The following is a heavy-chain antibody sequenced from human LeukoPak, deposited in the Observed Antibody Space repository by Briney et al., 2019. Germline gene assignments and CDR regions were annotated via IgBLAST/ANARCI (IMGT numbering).Heavy chain of an antibody. Sequence: GGSLRLSCAASGFKFSSYEMNWVRQAPGKGLEWVSYISESGGNIYYTDSVKGRFTVSRDNSKNSMYLQMNSLRAEDTAFYYCARGGGEEWLDAFDIWGQGTVVTVSS. V-gene: IGHV3-48*03. D-gene: IGHD6-19*01. J-gene: IGHJ3*02. CDR1: GFKFSSYE. CDR3: ARGGGEEWLDAFDI. CDR2: ISESGGNI.